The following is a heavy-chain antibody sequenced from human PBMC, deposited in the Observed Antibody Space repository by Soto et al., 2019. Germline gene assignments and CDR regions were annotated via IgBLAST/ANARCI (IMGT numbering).Heavy chain of an antibody. CDR3: ARDSRRGNRYNWNEQWN. J-gene: IGHJ4*02. V-gene: IGHV1-69*01. CDR1: GGTFSSYA. D-gene: IGHD1-20*01. CDR2: IIPIFGTA. Sequence: QVQLVQSGAEVKKPGSSVKVSCKASGGTFSSYAISWVRQAPGQGLEWMGGIIPIFGTANYAQKFQGRVTITADESTSTAYMELSSLRSEDTAVYYSARDSRRGNRYNWNEQWNWGQGTLVTVSS.